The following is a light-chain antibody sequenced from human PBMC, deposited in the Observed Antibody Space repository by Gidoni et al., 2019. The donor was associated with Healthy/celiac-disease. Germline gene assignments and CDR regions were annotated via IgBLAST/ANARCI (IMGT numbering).Light chain of an antibody. CDR2: WAS. CDR1: QIVLYSSNNKNY. V-gene: IGKV4-1*01. CDR3: QQYYSTPRT. Sequence: DIVMTQSPDYLAGSLGERATINCKSSQIVLYSSNNKNYFAWYQQKPGQPPKLLIYWASTRESGVPDRFSGSGSGTDFTLTISSLQAEDVAVYYCQQYYSTPRTFGQXTKVEIK. J-gene: IGKJ1*01.